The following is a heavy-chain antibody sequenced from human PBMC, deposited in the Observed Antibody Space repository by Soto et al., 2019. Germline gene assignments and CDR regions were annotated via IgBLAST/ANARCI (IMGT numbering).Heavy chain of an antibody. V-gene: IGHV3-48*01. CDR3: AREKGYSNFDY. Sequence: EVQLVESGGGLEQPGGSLRLSCAASGFAFSSYSMNWVRQAPGKGLEWVSYISSSGTTIYYAGSVRGRFTISRDNAENSLYLQMSSLIAGDTAVYYCAREKGYSNFDYWGQGTLVTVSS. J-gene: IGHJ4*02. D-gene: IGHD4-4*01. CDR2: ISSSGTTI. CDR1: GFAFSSYS.